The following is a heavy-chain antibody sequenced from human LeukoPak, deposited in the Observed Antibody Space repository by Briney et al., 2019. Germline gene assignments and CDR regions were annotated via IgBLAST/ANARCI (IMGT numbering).Heavy chain of an antibody. CDR1: GFTFRSFG. CDR3: AKDLLTGNTFFDD. Sequence: GSSLRLSCAASGFTFRSFGMHWVRQAPGKGLEWVSVISYDGSTKFYADSVKGRFTISRDSSKNTLYLQMNSLRAEDTAVYYCAKDLLTGNTFFDDWGQGTLVTVSS. D-gene: IGHD3-16*01. CDR2: ISYDGSTK. J-gene: IGHJ4*02. V-gene: IGHV3-30*18.